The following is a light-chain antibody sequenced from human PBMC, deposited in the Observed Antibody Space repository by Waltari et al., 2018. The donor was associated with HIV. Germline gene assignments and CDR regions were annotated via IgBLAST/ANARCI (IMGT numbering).Light chain of an antibody. V-gene: IGLV4-69*02. J-gene: IGLJ3*02. CDR2: LNSDGRH. Sequence: QVVLTQPPSASASLGASVRLTCTLSSGHNNYVIAWHQQQPEKGPRFLMKLNSDGRHSNGDGVPDRFSGSSSGAERYLIISSLQSEDAADYFCQTWRTGLQVFGGGTRLTVL. CDR1: SGHNNYV. CDR3: QTWRTGLQV.